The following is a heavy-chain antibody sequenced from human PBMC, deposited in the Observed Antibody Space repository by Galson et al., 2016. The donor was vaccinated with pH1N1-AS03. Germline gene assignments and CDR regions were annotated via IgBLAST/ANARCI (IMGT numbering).Heavy chain of an antibody. CDR3: ARARGGVYNCDAFDI. J-gene: IGHJ3*02. V-gene: IGHV1-18*04. Sequence: SVKVSCKASGYTFSTYGVSWVRQAPGQGLEWMGWISGYDDDTNYAQNVAGRVTMTTDKSTSTVYVDLRMLTSVDTAVYYCARARGGVYNCDAFDIWGQGTVVSVSS. D-gene: IGHD1-1*01. CDR2: ISGYDDDT. CDR1: GYTFSTYG.